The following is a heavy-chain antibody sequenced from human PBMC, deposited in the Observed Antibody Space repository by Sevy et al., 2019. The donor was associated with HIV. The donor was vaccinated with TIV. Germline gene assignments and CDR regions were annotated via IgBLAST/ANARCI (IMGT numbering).Heavy chain of an antibody. J-gene: IGHJ6*02. CDR3: AREGSPYDTYYYYYGMDV. CDR2: IKQDGSEK. D-gene: IGHD5-12*01. CDR1: GFTFNSYW. V-gene: IGHV3-7*01. Sequence: GGSLRLSCAASGFTFNSYWMSWVRQAPGKGLEWVANIKQDGSEKYYLDSVKGRFTISRDNSQNSLFLQMNTLRAEDTAVYYCAREGSPYDTYYYYYGMDVWGQGTTVTVFS.